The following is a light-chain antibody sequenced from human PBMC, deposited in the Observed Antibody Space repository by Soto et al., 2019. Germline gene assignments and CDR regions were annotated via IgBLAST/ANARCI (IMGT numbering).Light chain of an antibody. CDR2: KAS. Sequence: DIQMTQSPSTLSASVGDRVTITCRASQSISSRLAWYQQKPGKAPKLLIYKASSLESGVPSRFSGSGSGTEFTLTIRSLQPDDFATYYCQQYNSYLWTFGQGTKVEIK. CDR1: QSISSR. J-gene: IGKJ1*01. V-gene: IGKV1-5*03. CDR3: QQYNSYLWT.